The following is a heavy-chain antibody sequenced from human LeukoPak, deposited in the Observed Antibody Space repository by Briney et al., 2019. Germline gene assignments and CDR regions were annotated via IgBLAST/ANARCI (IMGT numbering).Heavy chain of an antibody. V-gene: IGHV4-30-4*01. CDR3: ARERISHGDFDY. CDR2: IHYTGST. CDR1: GGSISSGDYY. D-gene: IGHD5-18*01. J-gene: IGHJ4*02. Sequence: PSETLSLTCTVSGGSISSGDYYWGWIRQPPGKGLEWIGYIHYTGSTYYNPSLMSRLLMSVDTSKNQFSLEMTSVTAADTAIYYCARERISHGDFDYWGQGTLVTVSS.